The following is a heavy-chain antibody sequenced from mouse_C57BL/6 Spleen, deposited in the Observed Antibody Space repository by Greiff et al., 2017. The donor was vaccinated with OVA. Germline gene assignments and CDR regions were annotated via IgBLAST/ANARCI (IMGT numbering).Heavy chain of an antibody. V-gene: IGHV1-47*01. Sequence: QVQLQQSGAELVKPGASVKLSCKASGYTFTTYPIAWMKQNPGKSLEWIGNFHPYNDDTKYNEKFKGKTTLTVEKSSITVYLELSRLTSDDSAVYDCATGYDYDGYYFDYWGQGTTLTVSS. D-gene: IGHD2-4*01. CDR2: FHPYNDDT. J-gene: IGHJ2*01. CDR3: ATGYDYDGYYFDY. CDR1: GYTFTTYP.